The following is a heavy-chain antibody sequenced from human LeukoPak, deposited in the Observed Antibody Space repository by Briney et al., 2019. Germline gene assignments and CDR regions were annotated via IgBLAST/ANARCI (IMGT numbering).Heavy chain of an antibody. CDR3: ARELRITMVRGASDY. J-gene: IGHJ4*02. CDR1: GFTFSSYG. Sequence: PGGSLRLSCAASGFTFSSYGMSWVRQAPGKGLEWVSAISGSGGSTYYADSVKGRFTISRDNSKNTLYLQMNSLRAEDTAVYYCARELRITMVRGASDYWGQGTLVTVSS. D-gene: IGHD3-10*01. V-gene: IGHV3-23*01. CDR2: ISGSGGST.